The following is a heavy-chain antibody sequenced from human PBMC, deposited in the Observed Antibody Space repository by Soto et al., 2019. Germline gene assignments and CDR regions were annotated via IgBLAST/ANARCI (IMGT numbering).Heavy chain of an antibody. J-gene: IGHJ4*02. CDR1: GFTFSSYA. CDR2: ISGSGGST. CDR3: ANLCTSCFNFDY. Sequence: GGSLRLSCAASGFTFSSYAMSWVRQAPGKGLEWVSAISGSGGSTYYADSVKGRFTISRDNSKNTLYLQMNSLRAEDTAVYYCANLCTSCFNFDYWGQGTLVTVSS. D-gene: IGHD2-2*01. V-gene: IGHV3-23*01.